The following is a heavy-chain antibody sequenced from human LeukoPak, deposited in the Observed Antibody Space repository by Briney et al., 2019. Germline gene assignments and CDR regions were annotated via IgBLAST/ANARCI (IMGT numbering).Heavy chain of an antibody. CDR3: ARLAGGFSYGLDI. J-gene: IGHJ3*02. CDR2: TFYRSKWYN. CDR1: GDSVSSSSSA. Sequence: SQTLSLTCAIPGDSVSSSSSAWNWIRQSPSRGLEWLGRTFYRSKWYNEYAVSVKSRITINPDTSKNQFSLQLNSVTPEDTAVYFCARLAGGFSYGLDIWGQGTMVTVSS. V-gene: IGHV6-1*01. D-gene: IGHD5-18*01.